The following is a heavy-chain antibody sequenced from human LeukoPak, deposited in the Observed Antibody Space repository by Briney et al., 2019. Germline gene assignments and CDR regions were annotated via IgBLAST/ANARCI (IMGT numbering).Heavy chain of an antibody. Sequence: SEPLSLTCTVSGGSISSYYWSWLRPPAGKGLEWIGRIYTSGSTNYNPSLKSRVTMSVDTSKNQFSLKLSPVTAADPSVYYCARWVASGYGDYWGQGTLVTVSS. CDR2: IYTSGST. CDR3: ARWVASGYGDY. J-gene: IGHJ4*02. V-gene: IGHV4-4*07. CDR1: GGSISSYY. D-gene: IGHD3-3*01.